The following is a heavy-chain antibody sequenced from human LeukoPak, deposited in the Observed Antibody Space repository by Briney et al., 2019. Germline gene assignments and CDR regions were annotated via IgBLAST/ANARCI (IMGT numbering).Heavy chain of an antibody. CDR3: ARDRYGGNSDWYFDY. CDR1: GFTFDDYG. D-gene: IGHD4-23*01. CDR2: INWNGGST. Sequence: GGSLRLSCAASGFTFDDYGMSWVRQAPGKGLEWVSGINWNGGSTGYADSVKGRFTISRDNAKNSLYLQMNSLRAEDTALYYCARDRYGGNSDWYFDYWGQGTLVTVSS. V-gene: IGHV3-20*04. J-gene: IGHJ4*02.